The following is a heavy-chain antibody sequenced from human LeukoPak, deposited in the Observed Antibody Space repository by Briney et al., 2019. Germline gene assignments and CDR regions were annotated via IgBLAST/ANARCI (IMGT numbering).Heavy chain of an antibody. CDR2: IYHSGST. D-gene: IGHD2-21*01. V-gene: IGHV4-4*02. J-gene: IGHJ6*02. Sequence: GSLRLSCAASGFTFSSSAMSWVRQAPGKGLEWIGEIYHSGSTNYNPSLKSRVTISVDKSKNQFSLKLSSVTAADTAVYYCARDHIPGYYYYGMDVWGQGTTVTVSS. CDR3: ARDHIPGYYYYGMDV. CDR1: GFTFSSSAM.